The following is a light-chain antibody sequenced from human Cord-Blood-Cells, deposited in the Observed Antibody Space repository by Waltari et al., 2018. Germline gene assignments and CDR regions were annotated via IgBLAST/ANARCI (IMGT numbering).Light chain of an antibody. Sequence: QSALTQPASVSGSPGQSITISCTGTSSDVGSYNLVSWYQQHPGKAPKLMIYEGSKRPSGVSNRFSGSKSGNMASLTISGLQAEDDADYYCCSYAGSSTWVFGGGTKLTVL. V-gene: IGLV2-23*01. CDR2: EGS. J-gene: IGLJ3*02. CDR3: CSYAGSSTWV. CDR1: SSDVGSYNL.